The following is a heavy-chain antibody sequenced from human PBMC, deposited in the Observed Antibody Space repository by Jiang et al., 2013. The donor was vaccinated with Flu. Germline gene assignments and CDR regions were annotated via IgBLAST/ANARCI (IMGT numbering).Heavy chain of an antibody. Sequence: TLSLTCTVSGGSISSYYWSWIRQPPGKGLEWIGYIYYSGSTNYNPSLKSRVTISVDTSKNQFSLKLSSVTAADTAVYYCAREMDYGGNANWFDPWGQGTLVTVSS. J-gene: IGHJ5*02. CDR2: IYYSGST. CDR1: GGSISSYY. V-gene: IGHV4-59*13. CDR3: AREMDYGGNANWFDP. D-gene: IGHD4-23*01.